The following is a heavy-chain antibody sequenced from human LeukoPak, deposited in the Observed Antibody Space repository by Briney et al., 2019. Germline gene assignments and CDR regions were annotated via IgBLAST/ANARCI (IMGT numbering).Heavy chain of an antibody. D-gene: IGHD3-22*01. CDR2: IYHSGST. J-gene: IGHJ4*02. Sequence: SETLSLTCTVSGYSISSGYYWGWIRQPPGKGLEWIGSIYHSGSTYYNPSLKSRVTISVDTSKNQFSLKLSSVTAADTAVYYCARYYDSSGYGYWGQGTLVTVSS. CDR1: GYSISSGYY. V-gene: IGHV4-38-2*02. CDR3: ARYYDSSGYGY.